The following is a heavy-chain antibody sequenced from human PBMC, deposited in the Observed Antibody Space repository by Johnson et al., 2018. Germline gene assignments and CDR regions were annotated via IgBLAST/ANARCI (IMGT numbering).Heavy chain of an antibody. V-gene: IGHV3-21*01. Sequence: VQLVESGGGLVKPGGSLRLSCAASGFTFSRYTLNWVRQAPGKGLEWVSSISRSSSYIYYADSVKGRFTISRDNAKNSLYLQMNSLRAEDTAVYYCARDPDGWYSSSWYVDVWGQGTTVTVSS. CDR3: ARDPDGWYSSSWYVDV. CDR1: GFTFSRYT. D-gene: IGHD6-13*01. J-gene: IGHJ6*02. CDR2: ISRSSSYI.